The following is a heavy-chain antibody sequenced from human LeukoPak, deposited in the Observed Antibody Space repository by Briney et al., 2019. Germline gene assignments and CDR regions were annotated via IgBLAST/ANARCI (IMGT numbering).Heavy chain of an antibody. CDR1: GFPFSGYA. CDR3: ARHRGPSLHSSGYFDY. D-gene: IGHD3-22*01. Sequence: TGGSLRLSCAASGFPFSGYAIHWVRQAPGKGLEWVAVISHDGTNKYYADSVKGRFTISRDNSKNMLYLQMNSLRTEDTAVYYCARHRGPSLHSSGYFDYWGQGTLVTVSS. V-gene: IGHV3-30-3*01. CDR2: ISHDGTNK. J-gene: IGHJ4*02.